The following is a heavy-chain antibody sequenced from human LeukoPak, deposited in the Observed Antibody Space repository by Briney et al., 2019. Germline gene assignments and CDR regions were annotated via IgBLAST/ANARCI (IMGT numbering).Heavy chain of an antibody. Sequence: PSETLSLTCPVSGGSISNYYYWTWIRQPPGKGLEWVGYTHYSGTTNYNPSLKSRVTISVDTSKNQFSLKLSSVTAADTAVYYCATSGYCTSFNCPSSYYYYGLDVWGQGTTVTVSS. CDR3: ATSGYCTSFNCPSSYYYYGLDV. CDR2: THYSGTT. V-gene: IGHV4-59*01. CDR1: GGSISNYY. D-gene: IGHD2-2*03. J-gene: IGHJ6*02.